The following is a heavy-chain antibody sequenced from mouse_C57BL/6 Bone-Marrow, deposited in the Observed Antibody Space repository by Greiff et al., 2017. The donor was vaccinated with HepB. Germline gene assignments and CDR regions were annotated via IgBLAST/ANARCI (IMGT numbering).Heavy chain of an antibody. CDR3: ARDYDYDLDLDY. Sequence: QVQLQQSGAELARPGASVKMSCKASGYTFTSYTMHWVKQRPGQGLEWIGYINPSSGYTKYNQKFKDKATLTADKSSSTAYMQLSSLTSEDSAVYYCARDYDYDLDLDYWGQGTTLTVSS. J-gene: IGHJ2*01. V-gene: IGHV1-4*01. D-gene: IGHD2-4*01. CDR2: INPSSGYT. CDR1: GYTFTSYT.